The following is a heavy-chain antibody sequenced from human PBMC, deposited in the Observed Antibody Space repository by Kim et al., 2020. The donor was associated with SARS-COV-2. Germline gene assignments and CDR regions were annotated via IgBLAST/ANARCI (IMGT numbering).Heavy chain of an antibody. CDR1: GGPFSGYY. J-gene: IGHJ4*02. V-gene: IGHV4-34*01. D-gene: IGHD2-21*02. CDR2: INDSGST. Sequence: SETLSLTCAVYGGPFSGYYWSWIRQPPGKGLEWIGEINDSGSTKYNPSLKSRVTISLDASKNQFSLKLTSVAAADTATYFCAYGRLKRAPGDFVSSLDYWGQGTLVIVSS. CDR3: AYGRLKRAPGDFVSSLDY.